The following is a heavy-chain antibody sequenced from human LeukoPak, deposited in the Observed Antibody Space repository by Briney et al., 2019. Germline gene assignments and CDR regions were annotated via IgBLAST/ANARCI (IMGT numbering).Heavy chain of an antibody. CDR3: AIFAGVAPGNLLL. Sequence: AGGSLRLSCAASEFTSSAFWMSWVRRPPGKGLEWVANINKDGTEKEYVDSVKGRFSIFRDNAKNSVFLQMNSLRVEDTAVYYCAIFAGVAPGNLLLWGKGTTVIVSS. CDR2: INKDGTEK. CDR1: EFTSSAFW. V-gene: IGHV3-7*01. D-gene: IGHD2-8*01. J-gene: IGHJ6*04.